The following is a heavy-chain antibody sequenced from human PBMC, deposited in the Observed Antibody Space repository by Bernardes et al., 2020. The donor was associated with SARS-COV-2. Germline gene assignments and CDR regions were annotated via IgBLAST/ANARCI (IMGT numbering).Heavy chain of an antibody. D-gene: IGHD1-26*01. V-gene: IGHV3-48*01. CDR1: GFTFSNYN. CDR2: ITESASGK. CDR3: VRDYTVGSSDPRDY. Sequence: GGSLRLSCAASGFTFSNYNMNWVRQAPGKGLEWISFITESASGKYYADSVKGRFTISRDNAKNSLYLQMNSLRVEDTAVYYCVRDYTVGSSDPRDYWGQGTLVTVSS. J-gene: IGHJ4*02.